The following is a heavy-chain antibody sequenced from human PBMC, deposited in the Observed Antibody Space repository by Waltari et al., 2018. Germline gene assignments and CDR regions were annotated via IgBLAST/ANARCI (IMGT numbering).Heavy chain of an antibody. D-gene: IGHD3-22*01. V-gene: IGHV4-38-2*01. J-gene: IGHJ4*02. CDR3: ARSLVGTMIVVVFDY. Sequence: QVQLQESGPGLVKPSETLSLTCAVSGYSISSGYYWGWIRQPPGKGLEWIGSIYHSGSTYYNPSLKSRVTISVDTSKNPFSLKLSSVTAADTAVYYCARSLVGTMIVVVFDYCGPGTLVTVSS. CDR2: IYHSGST. CDR1: GYSISSGYY.